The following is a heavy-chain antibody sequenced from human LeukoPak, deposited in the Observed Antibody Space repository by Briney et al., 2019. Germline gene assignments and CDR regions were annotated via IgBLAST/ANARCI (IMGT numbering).Heavy chain of an antibody. CDR3: ARVRTVQLAEFDY. D-gene: IGHD6-13*01. Sequence: GASVKVSCXASGYTFTSYYMHWVRQAPGQGLEWMGIINPSGGSTSYAQKFQSRVTMTRDTSTSTVYMELSSLRSEDTAVYYCARVRTVQLAEFDYWGQGTLVTVSS. J-gene: IGHJ4*02. V-gene: IGHV1-46*03. CDR2: INPSGGST. CDR1: GYTFTSYY.